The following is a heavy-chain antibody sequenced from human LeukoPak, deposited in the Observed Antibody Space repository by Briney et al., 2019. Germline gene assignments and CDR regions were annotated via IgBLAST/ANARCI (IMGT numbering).Heavy chain of an antibody. CDR3: AVGATWEYFQH. CDR1: GGSFSGYY. D-gene: IGHD1-26*01. J-gene: IGHJ1*01. CDR2: INHSGST. V-gene: IGHV4-34*01. Sequence: SETLSLTCAVYGGSFSGYYWSWIRQPPGKGLEWIGEINHSGSTSYNPSLKSRVTISVDTSKNQFSLKLSSVTAADTAVYYCAVGATWEYFQHWGQGTLVTVSS.